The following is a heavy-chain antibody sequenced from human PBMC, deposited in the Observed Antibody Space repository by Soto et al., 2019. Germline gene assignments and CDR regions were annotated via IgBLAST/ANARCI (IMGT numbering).Heavy chain of an antibody. J-gene: IGHJ6*02. V-gene: IGHV4-31*03. Sequence: PSETLSLTCTVSGGSISSGGYYWSWIRQHPGKGLEWIGYIYYSGSTYYNPSLKSRVTISVDTSKNQFSLKLSSVTAADTAVYYCARDTHTYYYGSGSHVWGQGTTVTVSS. CDR2: IYYSGST. CDR3: ARDTHTYYYGSGSHV. D-gene: IGHD3-10*01. CDR1: GGSISSGGYY.